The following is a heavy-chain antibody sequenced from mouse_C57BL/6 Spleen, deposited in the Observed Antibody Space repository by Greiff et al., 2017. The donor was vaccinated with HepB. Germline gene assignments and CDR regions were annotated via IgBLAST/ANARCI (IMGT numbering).Heavy chain of an antibody. CDR2: ISSGGSYT. J-gene: IGHJ2*01. CDR3: ARHEDYYGSSPYFDY. CDR1: GFTFSSYG. D-gene: IGHD1-1*01. Sequence: EVQLVESGGDLVKPGGSLKLSCAASGFTFSSYGMSWVRQTPDKRLEWVATISSGGSYTYYPDSVKGRFTISRDNAKNTLYLQMSSLKSEDTAMYYCARHEDYYGSSPYFDYWGQGTTLTVSS. V-gene: IGHV5-6*01.